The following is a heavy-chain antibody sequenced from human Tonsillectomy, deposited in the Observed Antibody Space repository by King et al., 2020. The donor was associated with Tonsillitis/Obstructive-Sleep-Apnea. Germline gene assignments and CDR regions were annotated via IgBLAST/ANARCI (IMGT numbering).Heavy chain of an antibody. Sequence: QLQLQESGPGLVKPSETLSLTCTVSGGSISGSTYYWGWIRQPPGQGLEWIGSIYYSGSPYYSPSLKSRVTISVDTSKNQFSLRLSSVTAADTAVYYCARRGITAAGTRNDAFDIWGQGTMVTVSS. CDR3: ARRGITAAGTRNDAFDI. V-gene: IGHV4-39*01. D-gene: IGHD6-13*01. CDR2: IYYSGSP. J-gene: IGHJ3*02. CDR1: GGSISGSTYY.